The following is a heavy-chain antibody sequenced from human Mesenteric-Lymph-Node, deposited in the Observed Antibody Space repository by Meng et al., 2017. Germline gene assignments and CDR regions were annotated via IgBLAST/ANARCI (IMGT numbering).Heavy chain of an antibody. CDR2: IYHSGST. J-gene: IGHJ4*02. CDR1: GGSISSSNW. Sequence: QWQRQGAGPGLLKPRRTLSLTCAVSGGSISSSNWWSWVRQPPGKGLEWIGEIYHSGSTNYNPSLKSRVTISVDKSKNQFSLKLSSVTAADTAVYYCARDRTTGRYFDYWGQGTLVTVSS. D-gene: IGHD4-11*01. CDR3: ARDRTTGRYFDY. V-gene: IGHV4-4*03.